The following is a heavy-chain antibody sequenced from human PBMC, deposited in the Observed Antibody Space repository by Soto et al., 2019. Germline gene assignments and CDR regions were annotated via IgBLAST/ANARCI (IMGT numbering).Heavy chain of an antibody. Sequence: QVQLVQSGAEVKKPGSSVKVSCKASGGTFSNYAISWVRQAPGQGLEWMGGIIPIFGTANYAQKFQGRVTFTADESTSTAYMELSSLRSEDTAVYYCARESRYCSGGSCYFLPGIDYWGQGTLVTVSS. D-gene: IGHD2-15*01. CDR2: IIPIFGTA. CDR1: GGTFSNYA. J-gene: IGHJ4*02. V-gene: IGHV1-69*12. CDR3: ARESRYCSGGSCYFLPGIDY.